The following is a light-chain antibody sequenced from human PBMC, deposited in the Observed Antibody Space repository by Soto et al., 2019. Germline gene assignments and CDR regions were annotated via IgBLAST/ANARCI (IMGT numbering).Light chain of an antibody. V-gene: IGKV3-20*01. CDR2: GAS. Sequence: EIVLTQSPGTLSLSPGERATLSCRASQSVSTGYLAWYQQKPGQAPRLLIYGASSRATGIPNRFSGSGSGTDFTLTISRLEPEDFAVYYCQHYGSSPRFGQGTKVEIK. CDR3: QHYGSSPR. CDR1: QSVSTGY. J-gene: IGKJ1*01.